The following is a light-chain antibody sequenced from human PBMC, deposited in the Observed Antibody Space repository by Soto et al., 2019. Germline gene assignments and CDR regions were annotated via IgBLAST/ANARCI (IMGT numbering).Light chain of an antibody. J-gene: IGLJ3*02. CDR3: CSYAGSRV. V-gene: IGLV2-23*01. CDR2: EGS. CDR1: SSDVGSYNL. Sequence: QSVLTQPASVSGSPGQSITISCTGTSSDVGSYNLVSWYQQHPGKAPKLMIYEGSKRPSGVSNRVSGSKSGNTASLAISGLQAEDEADYYCCSYAGSRVFGGGTKLTVL.